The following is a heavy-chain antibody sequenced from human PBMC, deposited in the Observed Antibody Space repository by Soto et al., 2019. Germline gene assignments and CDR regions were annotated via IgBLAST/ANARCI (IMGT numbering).Heavy chain of an antibody. J-gene: IGHJ5*02. Sequence: QVQLVQSGTEVKNPGASVKLSCTASGYSFTNFYIHWVRQAPGQGLEWMGIIYPYDGATNYAEKFRDRVTMTRDTSTTTVYLELSSLTSDDTAVYFCVGELDGGNWLGPWGQGTQVIVSS. CDR1: GYSFTNFY. CDR3: VGELDGGNWLGP. V-gene: IGHV1-46*01. CDR2: IYPYDGAT. D-gene: IGHD3-3*01.